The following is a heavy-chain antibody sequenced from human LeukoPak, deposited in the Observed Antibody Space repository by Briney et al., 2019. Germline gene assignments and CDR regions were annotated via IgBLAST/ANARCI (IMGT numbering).Heavy chain of an antibody. Sequence: PGGSLRLSCAASGFTFSGHWMYWVRQAPGKGLVWVSRINTDGSSTSYADPVKGRFTISRDNAENTLNLQMHSLRAADTAVYCCARERLDCSSTSCYGRGSDYWGQGTLVTVSS. CDR1: GFTFSGHW. J-gene: IGHJ4*02. CDR3: ARERLDCSSTSCYGRGSDY. V-gene: IGHV3-74*01. D-gene: IGHD2-2*01. CDR2: INTDGSST.